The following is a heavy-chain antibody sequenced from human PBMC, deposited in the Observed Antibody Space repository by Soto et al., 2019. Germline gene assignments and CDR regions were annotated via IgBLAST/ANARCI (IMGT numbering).Heavy chain of an antibody. V-gene: IGHV4-30-2*01. CDR1: GGSISSGGYS. D-gene: IGHD2-2*01. Sequence: SETRSLTYAVSGGSISSGGYSWTWIWQPPGKGLEWITYIYHGGSTYYSPSLKSRVTISVDRSKNQFSLKLNSVTAADTAVYYCARRLLSYYQVRVNCYYGMDVWGQGTTVS. J-gene: IGHJ6*02. CDR3: ARRLLSYYQVRVNCYYGMDV. CDR2: IYHGGST.